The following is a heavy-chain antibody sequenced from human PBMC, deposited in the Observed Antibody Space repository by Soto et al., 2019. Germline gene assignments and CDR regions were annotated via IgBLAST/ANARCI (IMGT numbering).Heavy chain of an antibody. Sequence: QVQLVQSGAEVKKPGASVKVSCKASGYTFTSYGISWVRQAPGQGLEWMGWISAYNGNTNYAQKLQGRVTMTTDTSTSTAYMELRSLRSDDSAVYYCARADGGLRSFYYYGMDVWGQGTTVTVSS. CDR2: ISAYNGNT. D-gene: IGHD5-12*01. CDR1: GYTFTSYG. J-gene: IGHJ6*02. CDR3: ARADGGLRSFYYYGMDV. V-gene: IGHV1-18*01.